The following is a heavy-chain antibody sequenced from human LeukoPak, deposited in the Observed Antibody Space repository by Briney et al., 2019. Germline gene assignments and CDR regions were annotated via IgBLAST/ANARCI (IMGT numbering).Heavy chain of an antibody. CDR3: ARARTAQYYDFWSGSMAGTDV. Sequence: ASVKVSCKASGYTFTSYYMHWVRQAPGQGLEWMGIINPSGGSTSYAQKFQGRVTMTRDTSTSTVYMELSSLRSEDTAVYYCARARTAQYYDFWSGSMAGTDVWGQGTTVTVSS. J-gene: IGHJ6*02. D-gene: IGHD3-3*01. CDR2: INPSGGST. V-gene: IGHV1-46*01. CDR1: GYTFTSYY.